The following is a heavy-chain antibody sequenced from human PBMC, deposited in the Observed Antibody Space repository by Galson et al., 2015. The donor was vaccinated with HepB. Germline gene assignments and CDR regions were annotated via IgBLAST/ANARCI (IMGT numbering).Heavy chain of an antibody. CDR3: ARANYYGSGSYYVSPYYFDY. J-gene: IGHJ4*02. CDR1: GFTFSSYW. Sequence: SLRLSCAASGFTFSSYWMHWVRQAPGKGLVWVSRINSDGSSTSYADSVKGRFTIPRDNAKNTLYLQMNSLRAEDTAVYYCARANYYGSGSYYVSPYYFDYWGQGTLVTVSS. V-gene: IGHV3-74*01. D-gene: IGHD3-10*01. CDR2: INSDGSST.